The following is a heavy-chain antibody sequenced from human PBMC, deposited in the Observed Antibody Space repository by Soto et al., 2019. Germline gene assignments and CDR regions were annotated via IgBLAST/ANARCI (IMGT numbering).Heavy chain of an antibody. CDR2: IYYYGST. V-gene: IGHV4-31*03. CDR1: GGSISSGGYY. Sequence: QVQLQESGPGLVKPSQTLSLTCTVSGGSISSGGYYWSWIRQHPGKGLEWIGYIYYYGSTYYNPSLKSRVTISVDTSKNQFSLKLSSVTAADTAVYYCARVCGGDCNYGMDVWGQGTTVTVSS. D-gene: IGHD2-21*02. CDR3: ARVCGGDCNYGMDV. J-gene: IGHJ6*02.